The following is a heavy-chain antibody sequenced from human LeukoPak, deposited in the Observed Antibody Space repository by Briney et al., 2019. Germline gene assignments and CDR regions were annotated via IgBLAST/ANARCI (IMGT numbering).Heavy chain of an antibody. CDR1: GYILTSYY. CDR2: INPSGGST. CDR3: GRTHVAAVYYFDY. Sequence: ASVKVSCKASGYILTSYYMHWVRQAPGQGLEWMGMINPSGGSTSYAQKFQGRVTLTRDMSTSTVYMELSSLRSEDTAVYYCGRTHVAAVYYFDYWGQGSLVTVSS. V-gene: IGHV1-46*01. D-gene: IGHD6-13*01. J-gene: IGHJ4*02.